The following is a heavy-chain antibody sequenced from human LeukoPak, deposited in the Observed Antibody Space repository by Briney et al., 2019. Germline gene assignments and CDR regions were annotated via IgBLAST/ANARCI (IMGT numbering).Heavy chain of an antibody. J-gene: IGHJ4*02. V-gene: IGHV4-34*01. CDR2: INHSGST. Sequence: SETLSLTCAVYGGSFSGYYWSWIRQPPGKGLEWIGEINHSGSTHYNPSLKSRVTISVDTSKNQFSLKLSSVTAADTAVYYCARGGIQLWTTRFFDYWGQGTLVTVSS. CDR1: GGSFSGYY. CDR3: ARGGIQLWTTRFFDY. D-gene: IGHD5-18*01.